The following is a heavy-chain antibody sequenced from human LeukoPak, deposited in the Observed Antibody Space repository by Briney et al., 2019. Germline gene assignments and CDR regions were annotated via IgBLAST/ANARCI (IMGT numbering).Heavy chain of an antibody. D-gene: IGHD4-23*01. J-gene: IGHJ4*02. V-gene: IGHV1-46*01. CDR1: GYTFTIYY. Sequence: ASVKVSCKASGYTFTIYYMHWVRQAPGQGLEWMGRINPSGGTTSYAQNFQDRVTMTRDTSTTTAYMELSSLRSEDTAVYYCAKWSPYGGNSGYWGQGTLVTVSS. CDR3: AKWSPYGGNSGY. CDR2: INPSGGTT.